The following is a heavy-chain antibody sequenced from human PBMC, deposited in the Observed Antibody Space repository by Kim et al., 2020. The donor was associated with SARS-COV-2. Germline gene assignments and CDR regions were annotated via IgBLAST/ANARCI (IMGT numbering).Heavy chain of an antibody. CDR3: ARMVRGSYQWFDP. V-gene: IGHV4-31*03. J-gene: IGHJ5*02. CDR1: GGSISSGGYY. D-gene: IGHD3-16*02. Sequence: SETLSLTCTVSGGSISSGGYYWSWIRQHPGKGLEWIGYIYYSGSTYYNPSLKSRVTISVDTSKNQFSLKLSSVTAADTAVYYCARMVRGSYQWFDPWGQGTLVTVSS. CDR2: IYYSGST.